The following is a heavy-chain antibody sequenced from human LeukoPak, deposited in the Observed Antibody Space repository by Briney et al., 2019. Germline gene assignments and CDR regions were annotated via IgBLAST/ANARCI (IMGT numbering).Heavy chain of an antibody. V-gene: IGHV4-59*08. D-gene: IGHD3-22*01. J-gene: IGHJ4*02. CDR2: IYYSGST. CDR1: GGSISNYY. CDR3: ARRQYYDSSGYWYYFDY. Sequence: SETLSVTCTVSGGSISNYYWNWIRQPPGKGLEWIGYIYYSGSTNYNPSLEGRVTISLDTSKNQFSLKLSSVTAADTAVYYCARRQYYDSSGYWYYFDYWGQGSLVTVSS.